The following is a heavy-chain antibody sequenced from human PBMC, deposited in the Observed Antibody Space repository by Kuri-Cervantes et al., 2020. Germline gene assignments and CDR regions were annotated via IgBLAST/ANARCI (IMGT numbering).Heavy chain of an antibody. V-gene: IGHV4-38-2*01. CDR1: GYSISSGYY. J-gene: IGHJ3*02. D-gene: IGHD3-22*01. CDR3: ARLAYYYDSSGYLEREAFDI. Sequence: SETLSLTCAVSGYSISSGYYWGWIRQPPGKGLEWIGSIYHSGSTYYNPSLKSRVTISVDTSKNQFSLKPSSVTAADTAVYYCARLAYYYDSSGYLEREAFDIWGQGTMVTVSS. CDR2: IYHSGST.